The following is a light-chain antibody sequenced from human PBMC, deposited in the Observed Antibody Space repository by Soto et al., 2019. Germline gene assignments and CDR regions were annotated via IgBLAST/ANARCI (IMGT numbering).Light chain of an antibody. V-gene: IGLV3-21*04. CDR3: HVWGSNADPYVL. J-gene: IGLJ3*02. Sequence: SYELTQPPSVSVAPGKTARITCGGNNIGGKSVHWYQLKPGQAPVLIIYNDGDRPSGIPERFSGSNSGNTATLTVSWVEAGDEADYYCHVWGSNADPYVLFGGGTKLTVL. CDR2: NDG. CDR1: NIGGKS.